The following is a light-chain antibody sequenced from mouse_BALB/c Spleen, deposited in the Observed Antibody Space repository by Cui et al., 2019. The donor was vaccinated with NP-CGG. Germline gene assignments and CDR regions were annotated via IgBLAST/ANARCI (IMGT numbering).Light chain of an antibody. CDR2: GTK. V-gene: IGLV1*01. CDR1: TGAVTTGNY. Sequence: QAVVTQESALTTSPGETVTLTRRSSTGAVTTGNYANWVQEKPDHLFTGLIGGTKNRAPGVPARFSGSLIGDKAALTITGAQTEDEAIYFCALWYSNHWVFGGGTKLTVL. CDR3: ALWYSNHWV. J-gene: IGLJ1*01.